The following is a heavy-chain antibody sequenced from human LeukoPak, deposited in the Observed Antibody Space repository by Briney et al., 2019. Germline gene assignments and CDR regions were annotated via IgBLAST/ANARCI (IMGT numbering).Heavy chain of an antibody. Sequence: PGRSLRLSCAASGFTFSSYGMHWVRQAPGKGLEWVAVISYDGSNKYYADSVKGRFTISRDNSKNTLYLQMNSLRAEDTAVYYCAKDISGDYGYYFDYWGQGTLVTVSS. J-gene: IGHJ4*02. D-gene: IGHD4-17*01. V-gene: IGHV3-30*18. CDR2: ISYDGSNK. CDR1: GFTFSSYG. CDR3: AKDISGDYGYYFDY.